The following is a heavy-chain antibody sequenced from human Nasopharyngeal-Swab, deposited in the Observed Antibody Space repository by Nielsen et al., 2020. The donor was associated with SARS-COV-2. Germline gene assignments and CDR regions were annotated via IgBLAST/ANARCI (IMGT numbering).Heavy chain of an antibody. J-gene: IGHJ5*02. D-gene: IGHD3-3*01. CDR2: ISGSGGST. CDR3: AKDETYYDFWSGYFRWFDP. V-gene: IGHV3-23*01. Sequence: VRQAPGKGLGWVSAISGSGGSTYYADSVKGRFTISRDNSKNTLYLQMNSLRAEDTAVYYCAKDETYYDFWSGYFRWFDPWGQGTLVTVSS.